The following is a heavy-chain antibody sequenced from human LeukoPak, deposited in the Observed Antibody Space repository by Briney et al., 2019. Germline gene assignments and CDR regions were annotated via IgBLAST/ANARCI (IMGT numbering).Heavy chain of an antibody. V-gene: IGHV4-34*01. CDR3: ARVFRWELRFDP. J-gene: IGHJ5*02. Sequence: PSGTLSLTCAVYGGSFSGYYWSWIRQPPGKGLEWIGEINHSGSTNYNPSLKSRVTISVDTSKNQFSLKLSSVTAADTAVYYCARVFRWELRFDPWGQGTLVTVSS. CDR2: INHSGST. CDR1: GGSFSGYY. D-gene: IGHD1-26*01.